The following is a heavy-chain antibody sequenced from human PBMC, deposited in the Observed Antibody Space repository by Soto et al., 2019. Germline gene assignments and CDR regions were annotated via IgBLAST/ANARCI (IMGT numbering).Heavy chain of an antibody. CDR1: GFTFSSNA. J-gene: IGHJ6*03. Sequence: GGSLGLSCAAPGFTFSSNAMGWVRQAPGKGREGVSAIRGSGGSTYYADSVKGRFTISRDNSKNTLYLQMNSLRAEDTAVYYCAKVRAAAAGGGYYYYMDVWGKGTTVTVSS. D-gene: IGHD6-13*01. CDR3: AKVRAAAAGGGYYYYMDV. V-gene: IGHV3-23*01. CDR2: IRGSGGST.